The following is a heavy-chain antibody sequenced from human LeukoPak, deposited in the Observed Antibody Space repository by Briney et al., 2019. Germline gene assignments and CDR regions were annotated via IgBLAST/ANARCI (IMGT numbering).Heavy chain of an antibody. D-gene: IGHD4-23*01. CDR3: AMTTVVTLLTL. V-gene: IGHV4-59*08. CDR2: IYHSGST. J-gene: IGHJ4*02. Sequence: PSETLSLTCTVSGGSIRSYYRSWVRQPPGKGLEWIGYIYHSGSTNYNPSLRSRVTISLDTSKNQLSLKLSSVTAADTAVYYCAMTTVVTLLTLWGQGTLVTVSS. CDR1: GGSIRSYY.